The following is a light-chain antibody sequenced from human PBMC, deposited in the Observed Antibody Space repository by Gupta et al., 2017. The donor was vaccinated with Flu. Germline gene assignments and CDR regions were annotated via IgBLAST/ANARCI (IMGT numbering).Light chain of an antibody. CDR2: EVN. V-gene: IGLV2-14*01. CDR3: CSYTSASTGV. Sequence: SITISCTGTSSDVGAYGFVSWYQQHPGKVPKLIICEVNKRPSGGSHRFSGSVSGNTASLTISGLQVDDEADYYCCSYTSASTGVFGGGTKVTVL. CDR1: SSDVGAYGF. J-gene: IGLJ3*02.